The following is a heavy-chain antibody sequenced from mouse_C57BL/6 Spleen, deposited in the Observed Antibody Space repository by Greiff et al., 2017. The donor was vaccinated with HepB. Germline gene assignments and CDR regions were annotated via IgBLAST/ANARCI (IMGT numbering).Heavy chain of an antibody. D-gene: IGHD1-1*01. CDR2: IDPENGDT. CDR3: TVTTVVGNYAMDY. V-gene: IGHV14-4*01. Sequence: VQLQQSGAELVRPRASVKLSCTASGFNIKDDYMHWVKQRPEQGLEWIGWIDPENGDTEYASKFQGKATITADTSSNTAYLQLSSLTSEDTAVYYCTVTTVVGNYAMDYWGQGTSVTVSS. J-gene: IGHJ4*01. CDR1: GFNIKDDY.